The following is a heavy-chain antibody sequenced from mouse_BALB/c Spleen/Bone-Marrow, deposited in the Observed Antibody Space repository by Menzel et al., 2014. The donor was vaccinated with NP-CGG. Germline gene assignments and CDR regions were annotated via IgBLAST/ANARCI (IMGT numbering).Heavy chain of an antibody. CDR1: GFSLTSYG. CDR3: AKHGGGYFDY. Sequence: VNVVESGPGLVAPSQSLSITCTISGFSLTSYGVHWVRQPPGKGLEWLTVIWNDGSTTYNSALKPRLTISKDNSKSQVFLKMNSLQTDDTGMYYCAKHGGGYFDYWGQGTSLTVSS. V-gene: IGHV2-6-1*01. J-gene: IGHJ2*02. CDR2: IWNDGST.